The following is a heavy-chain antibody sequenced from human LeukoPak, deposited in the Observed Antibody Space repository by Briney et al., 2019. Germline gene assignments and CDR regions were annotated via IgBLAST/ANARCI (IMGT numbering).Heavy chain of an antibody. V-gene: IGHV3-48*03. CDR1: GFTFSSYE. J-gene: IGHJ1*01. D-gene: IGHD5-18*01. Sequence: PGGSLRLSCAASGFTFSSYEMNWVRQAPGKGPEWVSYISSSGSTIYYADSVKGRFTISRDNAKNSLYLQMNSLRAEDTAVYYCAREPERGYSYGLWFQHWGQGTLVTVSS. CDR2: ISSSGSTI. CDR3: AREPERGYSYGLWFQH.